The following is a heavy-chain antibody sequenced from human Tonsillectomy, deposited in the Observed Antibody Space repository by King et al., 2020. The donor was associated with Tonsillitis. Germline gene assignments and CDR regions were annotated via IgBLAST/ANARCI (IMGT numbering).Heavy chain of an antibody. Sequence: QLVQSGSELKKPGASVKVSCKASGYTFTSYSMNWVRQAPGQGLEWMGWINTNTGNPTYAQGFTGRFVFSLDTSVSTAYLQTSSLEADDSAVYYCARHEVARDGGYYRMDVWGQGTTVTVSS. D-gene: IGHD3-16*01. CDR1: GYTFTSYS. CDR2: INTNTGNP. V-gene: IGHV7-4-1*02. CDR3: ARHEVARDGGYYRMDV. J-gene: IGHJ6*02.